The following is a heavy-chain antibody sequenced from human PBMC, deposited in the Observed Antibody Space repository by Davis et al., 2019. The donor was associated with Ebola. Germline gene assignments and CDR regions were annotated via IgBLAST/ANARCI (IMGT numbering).Heavy chain of an antibody. V-gene: IGHV3-30-3*01. CDR3: ARRSAVDV. Sequence: GGSLRLSCAASGFTFSSYWMSWVRQAPGKGLEWVAVISYDGSNKYYADSVKGRFTISRDNSKNTLYLQMNSLRAEDTAVYYCARRSAVDVWGKGTTVTVSS. CDR2: ISYDGSNK. J-gene: IGHJ6*04. CDR1: GFTFSSYW.